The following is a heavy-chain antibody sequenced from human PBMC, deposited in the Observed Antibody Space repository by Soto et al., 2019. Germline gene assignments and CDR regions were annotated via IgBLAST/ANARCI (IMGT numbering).Heavy chain of an antibody. Sequence: GASVKVSCKASGYTFTSYDINWVRQATGQGLEWMGWMNPNSGNTGYAQKFQGRVTMTRNTSISTAYMQLSSLRSEDRAVYYCARGPVAGTLYYYYYGMDVWGQGTTVTVS. CDR2: MNPNSGNT. CDR3: ARGPVAGTLYYYYYGMDV. V-gene: IGHV1-8*01. CDR1: GYTFTSYD. J-gene: IGHJ6*02. D-gene: IGHD6-19*01.